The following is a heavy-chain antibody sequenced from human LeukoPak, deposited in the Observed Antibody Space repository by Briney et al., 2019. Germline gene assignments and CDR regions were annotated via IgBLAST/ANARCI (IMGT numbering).Heavy chain of an antibody. CDR2: IYYSGST. J-gene: IGHJ4*02. D-gene: IGHD5-18*01. Sequence: SETLSLTCSVSGGSISNVNYYWGWIRQHPGKGLEWIGYIYYSGSTYYNPSLESRVTISVDTSKNQFSLKLSSVTAEDTAVYYCAKVIRGPYSYGDYDYWGQGTLVTVSS. CDR3: AKVIRGPYSYGDYDY. CDR1: GGSISNVNYY. V-gene: IGHV4-31*03.